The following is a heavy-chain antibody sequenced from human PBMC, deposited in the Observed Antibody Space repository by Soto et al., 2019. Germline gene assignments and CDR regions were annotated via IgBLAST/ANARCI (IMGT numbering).Heavy chain of an antibody. D-gene: IGHD5-18*01. V-gene: IGHV1-58*01. CDR2: IVVGSGNT. J-gene: IGHJ3*02. CDR3: AAVRLGYSWGACYI. Sequence: GASVKVSCKASGFTFTSSAVQWVRQARGQRLEWIGWIVVGSGNTNYVQKFQERVTITRDMSTSTAYMELSSLRSEDTAVYYCAAVRLGYSWGACYIWGQGTMITV. CDR1: GFTFTSSA.